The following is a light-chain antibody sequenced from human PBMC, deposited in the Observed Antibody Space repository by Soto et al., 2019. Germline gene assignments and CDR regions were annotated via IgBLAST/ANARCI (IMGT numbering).Light chain of an antibody. CDR1: QNIENY. V-gene: IGKV1-39*01. CDR2: VAS. Sequence: DIQMTQSPSSLSASLGDTVTISCRASQNIENYLHWDQQKAGKAPEVLLYVASVLKDGVSSRFSGSGYGTDFTLTITNLQPEDFAVYYCQQSFSSPPITFGQGTRLDIK. J-gene: IGKJ5*01. CDR3: QQSFSSPPIT.